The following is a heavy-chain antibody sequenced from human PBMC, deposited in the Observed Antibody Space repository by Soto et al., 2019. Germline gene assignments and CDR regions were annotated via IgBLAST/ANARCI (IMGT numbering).Heavy chain of an antibody. D-gene: IGHD6-13*01. CDR1: GFTFSSYG. CDR3: AKDLGSPRYSSSWYTQYYYYGMDV. CDR2: ISYDGSNK. V-gene: IGHV3-30*18. J-gene: IGHJ6*02. Sequence: GGSLRLSCAASGFTFSSYGMHWVRQAPGKGLEWVAVISYDGSNKYYADSVKGRFTISRDNSKNTLYLQMNSLRAEDTAVYYCAKDLGSPRYSSSWYTQYYYYGMDVWGQGTKVTVYS.